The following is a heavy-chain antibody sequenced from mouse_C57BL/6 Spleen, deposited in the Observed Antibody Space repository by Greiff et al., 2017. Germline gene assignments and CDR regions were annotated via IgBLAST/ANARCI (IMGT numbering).Heavy chain of an antibody. D-gene: IGHD1-1*02. V-gene: IGHV1-69*01. Sequence: QVQLQQPGAELVMPGASVKLSCKASGYTFTSYWMHWVKQRPGQGLEWIGEIDPSDSYPKYNQQFKGKSTVTVDKSSSTAYMQLSSRTSEDSSVDYCARWGNGYVDYWGQGTTLTVSS. CDR3: ARWGNGYVDY. J-gene: IGHJ2*01. CDR2: IDPSDSYP. CDR1: GYTFTSYW.